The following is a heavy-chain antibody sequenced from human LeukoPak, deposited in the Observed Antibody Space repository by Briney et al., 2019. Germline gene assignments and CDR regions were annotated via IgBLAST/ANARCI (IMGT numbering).Heavy chain of an antibody. V-gene: IGHV3-64*01. Sequence: TGGSLRLSCAASGFTFSSYAMHWVRQAPGKGLEYVSAISSNGGSTYYANSVKGRFTISRDNSKNTLYLQMGSLRAEDTALYYCARGGLGGEALEVWGQGTMVTVSS. D-gene: IGHD3-10*01. CDR3: ARGGLGGEALEV. J-gene: IGHJ3*01. CDR2: ISSNGGST. CDR1: GFTFSSYA.